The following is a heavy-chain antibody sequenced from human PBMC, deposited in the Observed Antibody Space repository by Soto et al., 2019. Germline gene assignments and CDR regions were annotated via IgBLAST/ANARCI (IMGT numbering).Heavy chain of an antibody. J-gene: IGHJ5*01. CDR1: DGSISGRGYY. CDR3: ARSQSGYSST. Sequence: SETLSLTCTVSDGSISGRGYYWSWIRQQPGKGLEWIGYIYYSGSTYYNPSLKSRVTISVDTSKNQFSLKLSSVTAADTAVYYCARSQSGYSSTWGQGTLVTVSS. CDR2: IYYSGST. D-gene: IGHD6-13*01. V-gene: IGHV4-31*03.